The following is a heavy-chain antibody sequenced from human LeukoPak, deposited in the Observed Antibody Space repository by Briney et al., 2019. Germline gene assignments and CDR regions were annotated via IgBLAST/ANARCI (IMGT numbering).Heavy chain of an antibody. Sequence: GGSLRLSCAASGFTVANDRMSWVRQAPGKGLEWVSTVYGGGNTAYADSVKGRFTISRDTSKNTLLLQMNSLRAEDTAVYYCARGFWTGVEYWGQGALVTVSS. CDR1: GFTVANDR. CDR2: VYGGGNT. CDR3: ARGFWTGVEY. V-gene: IGHV3-66*01. D-gene: IGHD3/OR15-3a*01. J-gene: IGHJ4*02.